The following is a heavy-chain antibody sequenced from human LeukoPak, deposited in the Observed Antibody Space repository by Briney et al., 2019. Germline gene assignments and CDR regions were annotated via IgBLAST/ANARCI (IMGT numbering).Heavy chain of an antibody. Sequence: GGSLRLSCAASGFTFSSYSMNWVRQAPGRGLEWVSSISSSSSYIYYADSVKGRFTISRDNAKNSLHLQMNSLRAEDTAVYYCARDGRGVTNAFDIWGQGTMVTVSS. J-gene: IGHJ3*02. CDR3: ARDGRGVTNAFDI. V-gene: IGHV3-21*01. D-gene: IGHD3-10*01. CDR1: GFTFSSYS. CDR2: ISSSSSYI.